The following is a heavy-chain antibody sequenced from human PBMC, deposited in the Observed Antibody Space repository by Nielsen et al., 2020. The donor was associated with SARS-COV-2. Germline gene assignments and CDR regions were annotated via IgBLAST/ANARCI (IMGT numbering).Heavy chain of an antibody. D-gene: IGHD3-9*01. Sequence: GSLRLSCTVSGGSISSSSYYWGWIRQPPGKGLEWIGSIYYSGSTYYNPSLKSRVTISVDTSKNQFSLKLSSVTAADTAVYYCARTDILTSRYGMDVWGQGTTVTVSS. CDR1: GGSISSSSYY. J-gene: IGHJ6*02. CDR2: IYYSGST. V-gene: IGHV4-39*07. CDR3: ARTDILTSRYGMDV.